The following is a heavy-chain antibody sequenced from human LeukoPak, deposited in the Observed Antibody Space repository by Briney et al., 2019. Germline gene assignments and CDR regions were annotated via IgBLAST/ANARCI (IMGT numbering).Heavy chain of an antibody. CDR3: AREVGRGFDY. D-gene: IGHD1-26*01. Sequence: ASVKVSCKASGYTFTSYGISWVRQAPGQGLEWMGGINPIFGTANYAQKFQGRVTITADESTSTAYMEMKSLRSEDTAVYYCAREVGRGFDYWGQGTLVTVSS. V-gene: IGHV1-69*13. CDR2: INPIFGTA. CDR1: GYTFTSYG. J-gene: IGHJ4*02.